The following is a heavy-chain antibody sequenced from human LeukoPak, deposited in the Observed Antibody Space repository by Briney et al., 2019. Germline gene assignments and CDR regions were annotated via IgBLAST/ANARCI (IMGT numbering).Heavy chain of an antibody. D-gene: IGHD6-13*01. CDR3: AKGPGLGAGKRYLDL. J-gene: IGHJ2*01. CDR1: GFMFNDYA. Sequence: GRSLRLSCAPSGFMFNDYALHWVRQAPGKGLEWVSSISWNSGNMYYVDSVKGRFTISRDNAKNSLSLQMNSLEPEDTALYYCAKGPGLGAGKRYLDLWGRGTLVIVSS. CDR2: ISWNSGNM. V-gene: IGHV3-9*01.